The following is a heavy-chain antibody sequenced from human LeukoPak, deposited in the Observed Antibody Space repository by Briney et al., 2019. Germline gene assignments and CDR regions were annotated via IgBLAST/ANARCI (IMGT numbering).Heavy chain of an antibody. CDR3: ARAVVVVPAAILRGARLYGMDV. J-gene: IGHJ6*02. CDR2: INHSGST. D-gene: IGHD2-2*01. Sequence: SETLSLTCTVSGGSISGYYWSWIRQPPGKGLEWIGEINHSGSTNYNPSLKSRVTISVDTSKNQFSLKLSSVTAADTAVYYCARAVVVVPAAILRGARLYGMDVWGQGTTVTVSS. V-gene: IGHV4-34*01. CDR1: GGSISGYY.